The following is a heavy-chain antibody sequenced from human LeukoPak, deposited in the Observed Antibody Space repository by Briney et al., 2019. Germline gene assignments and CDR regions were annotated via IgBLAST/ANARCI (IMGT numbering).Heavy chain of an antibody. D-gene: IGHD6-6*01. CDR1: GFTFSSYA. CDR3: ARDGSVLQNYYYYYGMDV. CDR2: ISYDGSNK. J-gene: IGHJ6*02. V-gene: IGHV3-30-3*01. Sequence: GGSLRLSCAASGFTFSSYAMHWVRQAPGKGLEWVAVISYDGSNKYYADSVKGRFTISRDNSKNTLYLQMNSLRAEDMAVYYCARDGSVLQNYYYYYGMDVWGQGTTVTVSS.